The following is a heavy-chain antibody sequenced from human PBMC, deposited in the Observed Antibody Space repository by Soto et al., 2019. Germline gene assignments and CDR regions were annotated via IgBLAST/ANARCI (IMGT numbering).Heavy chain of an antibody. J-gene: IGHJ6*02. CDR1: GGTFSSHA. CDR3: ARGGATLVRGVLRTGYYGMDV. Sequence: QVQLVQSGAEVKKPGSSVKVSCKASGGTFSSHAISWVRQAPGQGLEWMGGIIPIFGTTNYAQKFQGGVTITADESTTIAYMELSSLGSEDTAVYYCARGGATLVRGVLRTGYYGMDVWGQGTTVTVSS. D-gene: IGHD3-10*01. V-gene: IGHV1-69*01. CDR2: IIPIFGTT.